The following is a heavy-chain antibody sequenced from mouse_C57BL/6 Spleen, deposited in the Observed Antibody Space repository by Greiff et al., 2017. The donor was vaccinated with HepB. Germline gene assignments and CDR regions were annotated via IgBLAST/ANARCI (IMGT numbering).Heavy chain of an antibody. D-gene: IGHD2-4*01. Sequence: QVQLQQSGAELVRPGSSVKLSCKASGYTFTSYWMDWVKQRPGQGLEWIGNIYPSDSETHYNQKFKDKATLTVDKSSSTAYMQLSSLTSEDSAVYYCARYDYDGEYYFDYWGQGTTLTVSS. J-gene: IGHJ2*01. CDR2: IYPSDSET. CDR3: ARYDYDGEYYFDY. CDR1: GYTFTSYW. V-gene: IGHV1-61*01.